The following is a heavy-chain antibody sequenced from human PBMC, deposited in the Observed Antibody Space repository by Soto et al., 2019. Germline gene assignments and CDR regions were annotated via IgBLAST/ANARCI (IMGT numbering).Heavy chain of an antibody. CDR3: ARGRTFGQP. V-gene: IGHV4-31*03. CDR2: IYDSGST. Sequence: SETLSLTCTVSGGSISSGGYYWSWIRQHPGKGLEWIGYIYDSGSTYYNPSLKSRGSISVDPSKNQFSLKLSSVTAADTAVYYCARGRTFGQPWGQGTLVTVSS. J-gene: IGHJ5*02. CDR1: GGSISSGGYY. D-gene: IGHD3-3*01.